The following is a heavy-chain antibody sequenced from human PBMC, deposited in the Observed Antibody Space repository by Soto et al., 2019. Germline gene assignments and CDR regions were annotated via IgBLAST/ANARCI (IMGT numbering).Heavy chain of an antibody. J-gene: IGHJ4*02. CDR2: IYSRGNT. Sequence: QVHLQESGPGLVKPSQTLSLTCTVSGDSISSSDYYWSWIRQPPGKGLEWIGYIYSRGNTSYNPSLKSRLTISVDTSKNQFSLKLHSVTAADTALYYCARGLSAATVVTCYFDYWGQGTLVTVSS. CDR3: ARGLSAATVVTCYFDY. CDR1: GDSISSSDYY. D-gene: IGHD4-17*01. V-gene: IGHV4-31*03.